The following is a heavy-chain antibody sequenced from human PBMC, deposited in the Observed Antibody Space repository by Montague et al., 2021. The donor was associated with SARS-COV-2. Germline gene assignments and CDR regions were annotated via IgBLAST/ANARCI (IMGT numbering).Heavy chain of an antibody. Sequence: TLSLTCTVSGASISTGIYYRSWIRQPAGKGLEWIGRIRTTGHTDYXXXLKSRVFMSVDTSTNQFSLSLTSVTAADTAVYFCARFGSGTLEFDLWGQGTLVTVSS. CDR3: ARFGSGTLEFDL. CDR2: IRTTGHT. V-gene: IGHV4-61*02. CDR1: GASISTGIYY. D-gene: IGHD1-26*01. J-gene: IGHJ4*02.